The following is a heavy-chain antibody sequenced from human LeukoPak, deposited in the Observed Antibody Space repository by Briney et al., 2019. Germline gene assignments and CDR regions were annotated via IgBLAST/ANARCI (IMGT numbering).Heavy chain of an antibody. D-gene: IGHD1-7*01. J-gene: IGHJ5*01. CDR3: ARPSSNYPPYRFDS. CDR1: GFTFSSYG. Sequence: GGSLRLSCAASGFTFSSYGMHWVRQAPGKGLEWVAFIRYDGSNKYYADSVKGRFTISRDNSKNTLYLQMNSLRAEDTAVYYCARPSSNYPPYRFDSWGQGTLVTVSS. V-gene: IGHV3-30*02. CDR2: IRYDGSNK.